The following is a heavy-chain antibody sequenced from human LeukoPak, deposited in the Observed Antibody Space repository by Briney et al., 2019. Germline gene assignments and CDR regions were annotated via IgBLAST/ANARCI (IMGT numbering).Heavy chain of an antibody. CDR1: GYRFTSYW. D-gene: IGHD3-10*01. V-gene: IGHV5-51*01. J-gene: IGHJ5*02. CDR2: IYPGDSDT. Sequence: SGESLKISCKGSGYRFTSYWIGWVRQMPGKGLEWMGIIYPGDSDTTYSPSFQGQVTISADKSISTVYLQWRSLKASDTAMYYCARHDNGSGITWFAPWGQGPLVTAAS. CDR3: ARHDNGSGITWFAP.